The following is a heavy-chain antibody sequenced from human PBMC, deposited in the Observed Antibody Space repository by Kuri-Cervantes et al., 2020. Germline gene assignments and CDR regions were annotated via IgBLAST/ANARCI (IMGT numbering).Heavy chain of an antibody. CDR2: IRGSGGST. Sequence: GESLEISCSASGFTFDDYAMHWVRPAPGEGLGWVTAIRGSGGSTYYADPVKGRFTISSDNSKNTRYLRMNSLRAEDTAVYYCAKGGIAAAGMVDYWGQGTLVTVSS. D-gene: IGHD6-13*01. V-gene: IGHV3-23*01. J-gene: IGHJ4*02. CDR3: AKGGIAAAGMVDY. CDR1: GFTFDDYA.